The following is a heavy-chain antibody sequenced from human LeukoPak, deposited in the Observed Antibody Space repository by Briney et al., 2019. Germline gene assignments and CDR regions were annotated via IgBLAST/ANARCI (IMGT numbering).Heavy chain of an antibody. Sequence: GGSLRLSCAASGFTFSSYSMNWVRQAPGKGLEWVSSISSSSSYIYYADSVKGRFTISRDNAKNSLYLQMNSLRAEDTAVYYCARVSTYIVATIDRHAFDIWGQGTMVTVSS. D-gene: IGHD5-12*01. CDR1: GFTFSSYS. J-gene: IGHJ3*02. CDR3: ARVSTYIVATIDRHAFDI. CDR2: ISSSSSYI. V-gene: IGHV3-21*01.